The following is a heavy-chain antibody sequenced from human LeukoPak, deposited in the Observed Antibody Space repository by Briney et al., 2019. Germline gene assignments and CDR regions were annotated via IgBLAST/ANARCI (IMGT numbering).Heavy chain of an antibody. CDR1: GYTLTELS. CDR2: FDPEDGET. V-gene: IGHV1-24*01. Sequence: GASVKVSCKVSGYTLTELSMHWVRQAPGKGLEWMGGFDPEDGETIYAQKFQGRVTMTEDTSTDTAYMELSSLRSEDTAVYYCATDLESSGRDSAFDIWGQGTMVTVSS. CDR3: ATDLESSGRDSAFDI. J-gene: IGHJ3*02. D-gene: IGHD3-3*01.